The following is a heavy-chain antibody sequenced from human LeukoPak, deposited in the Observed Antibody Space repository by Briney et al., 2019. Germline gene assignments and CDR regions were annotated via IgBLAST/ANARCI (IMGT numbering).Heavy chain of an antibody. CDR2: ISGGGGST. Sequence: QPGGSLRLSCAASGFTFSNYALSWVRQAPGKGLGWVSGISGGGGSTYYADSVKGRFTISRDKSKNTLYLQMDSLRAEDTAVYYCAKVRDSATVTGRFDNWGQGTMVTVSS. CDR1: GFTFSNYA. V-gene: IGHV3-23*01. J-gene: IGHJ5*02. CDR3: AKVRDSATVTGRFDN. D-gene: IGHD4-17*01.